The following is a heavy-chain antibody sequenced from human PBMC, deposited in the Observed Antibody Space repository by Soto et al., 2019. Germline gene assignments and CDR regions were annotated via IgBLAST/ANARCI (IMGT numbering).Heavy chain of an antibody. Sequence: PGWSLRLSCAASGFICSSYDMSWVRQAPGKGLERVSTILVDGRTFYVDSVKGRFTISRDSSQNTVYLQMNSLTAGDTALYYCAKATATGGGAFDICGKGTMVTVSS. V-gene: IGHV3-23*01. J-gene: IGHJ3*02. CDR2: ILVDGRT. CDR3: AKATATGGGAFDI. CDR1: GFICSSYD. D-gene: IGHD2-8*02.